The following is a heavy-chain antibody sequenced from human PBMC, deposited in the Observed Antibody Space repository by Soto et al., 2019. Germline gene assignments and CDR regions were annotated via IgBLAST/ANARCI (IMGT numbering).Heavy chain of an antibody. CDR2: IYYSGGT. V-gene: IGHV4-59*01. Sequence: SETLSLTCTVTGGSISSYHWSWIRQPPGKGLEWTGYIYYSGGTNYNPSLKSRVTISVDTSKNQFSLKLSSVTAADTAVYYCASGYSYGLGTNWFDPWGQGTLVTVSS. D-gene: IGHD5-18*01. CDR3: ASGYSYGLGTNWFDP. CDR1: GGSISSYH. J-gene: IGHJ5*02.